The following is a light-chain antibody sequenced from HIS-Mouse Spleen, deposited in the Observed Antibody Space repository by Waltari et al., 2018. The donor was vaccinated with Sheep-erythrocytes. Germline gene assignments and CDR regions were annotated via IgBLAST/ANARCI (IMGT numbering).Light chain of an antibody. J-gene: IGLJ1*01. CDR3: CSYAGSYNHV. V-gene: IGLV2-11*01. CDR2: DVS. CDR1: SSDVGGYNY. Sequence: QSALTQPRSVSGSPGQSVTISCTGTSSDVGGYNYVSWYQQHPGKAPKLMIYDVSKRPSCVPDRFSGSKSGKPASLTISGLQAEDEADYYCCSYAGSYNHVFATGTKVTVL.